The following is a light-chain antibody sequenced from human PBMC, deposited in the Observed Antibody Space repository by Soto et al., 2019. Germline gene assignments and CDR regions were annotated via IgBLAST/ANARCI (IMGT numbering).Light chain of an antibody. V-gene: IGLV2-14*01. CDR1: SSDVADYKY. Sequence: QSVLTQPASVSGSPGQSITISCIGTSSDVADYKYVSWYQQHPGKVPKLIIYEVTNRPSGVSNRFSGSKSGNTASLTISGLQPEDETDYYCSSYTRSNTLVFGGGTQLTVL. CDR2: EVT. CDR3: SSYTRSNTLV. J-gene: IGLJ2*01.